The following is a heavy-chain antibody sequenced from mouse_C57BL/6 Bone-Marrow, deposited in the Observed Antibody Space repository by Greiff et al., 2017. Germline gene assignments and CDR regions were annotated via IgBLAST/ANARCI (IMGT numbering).Heavy chain of an antibody. V-gene: IGHV1-64*01. D-gene: IGHD2-3*01. J-gene: IGHJ3*01. CDR3: ARRDDGYPWFAY. CDR2: IHPNSGST. CDR1: GYTFTSYW. Sequence: QVQLQQPGAELVKPGASVKLSCKASGYTFTSYWMHWVKQRPGQGLEWIGMIHPNSGSTNYNEKFKSKATLTVDKSSSTAYMQLSSLTSEDSAVYYCARRDDGYPWFAYWGQGTLVTVSA.